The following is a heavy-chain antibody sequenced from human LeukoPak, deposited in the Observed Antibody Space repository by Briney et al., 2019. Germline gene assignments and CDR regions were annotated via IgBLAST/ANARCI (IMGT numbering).Heavy chain of an antibody. CDR3: ARRMTTVTTWFDP. J-gene: IGHJ5*02. CDR1: GGTFSSYA. Sequence: ASVKVSCKASGGTFSSYAISWVRQAPGQGLEWMGGIIPIFGTANYAQKFQGRVTITADESTSTAYMELSSLRSEDTAVYYCARRMTTVTTWFDPWGQGTLVTVCS. D-gene: IGHD4-11*01. CDR2: IIPIFGTA. V-gene: IGHV1-69*13.